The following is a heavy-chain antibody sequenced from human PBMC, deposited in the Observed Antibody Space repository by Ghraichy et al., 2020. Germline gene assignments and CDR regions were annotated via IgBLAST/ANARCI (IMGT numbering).Heavy chain of an antibody. D-gene: IGHD6-6*01. CDR3: ARDIRAARPFFSGYEGIRPAFDI. CDR2: ISSSGSTI. J-gene: IGHJ3*02. Sequence: GGSLRLSCAASGFTFSDYYMSWIRQAPGKGLEWVSYISSSGSTIYYADSVKGRFTISRDNAKNSLYLQMNSLRAEDTAVYYCARDIRAARPFFSGYEGIRPAFDIWGQGTMVTVSS. V-gene: IGHV3-11*01. CDR1: GFTFSDYY.